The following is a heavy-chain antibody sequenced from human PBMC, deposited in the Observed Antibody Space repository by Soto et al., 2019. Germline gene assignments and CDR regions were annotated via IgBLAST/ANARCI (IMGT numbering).Heavy chain of an antibody. Sequence: GGSLRLSCAASGFTFSSYGMHWVRQAPGKGLEWVAVISYDGSNKYYADSVKGRFTISRDNSKNTLYLQMNSLRAEDTAVYYCAKDKPPYGSGRHQPYYWGQGTLVTVSS. D-gene: IGHD3-10*01. V-gene: IGHV3-30*18. J-gene: IGHJ4*02. CDR3: AKDKPPYGSGRHQPYY. CDR2: ISYDGSNK. CDR1: GFTFSSYG.